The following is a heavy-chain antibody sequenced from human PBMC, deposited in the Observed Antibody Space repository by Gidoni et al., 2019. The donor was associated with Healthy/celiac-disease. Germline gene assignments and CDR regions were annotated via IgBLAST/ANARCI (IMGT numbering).Heavy chain of an antibody. CDR3: ARESFRAFDI. CDR1: GFTFSSYS. V-gene: IGHV3-21*01. D-gene: IGHD3-16*02. CDR2: ISSSSSYI. Sequence: EVQLVESGGGLVKPGGSLRLSCAASGFTFSSYSMNWVRQAPGKGLGWVSSISSSSSYIYYADSVKGRFTISRDNAKNSLYLQMNSLRAEDTAVYYCARESFRAFDIWGQGTMVTVSS. J-gene: IGHJ3*02.